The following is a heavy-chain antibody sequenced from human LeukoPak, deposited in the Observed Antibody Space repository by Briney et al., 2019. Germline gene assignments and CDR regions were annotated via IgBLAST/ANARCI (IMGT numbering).Heavy chain of an antibody. D-gene: IGHD2-15*01. Sequence: SETLSLTCAVYGGSFSGYYWSWIRQPPGKGLEWIGEINHSGSTNYNPSLKSRVTISVDTSKNQFSLKLSSVTAADTAVYYCARGFRTVRLAATRSSWFDPWGQGTLVTVSS. J-gene: IGHJ5*02. CDR1: GGSFSGYY. CDR3: ARGFRTVRLAATRSSWFDP. CDR2: INHSGST. V-gene: IGHV4-34*01.